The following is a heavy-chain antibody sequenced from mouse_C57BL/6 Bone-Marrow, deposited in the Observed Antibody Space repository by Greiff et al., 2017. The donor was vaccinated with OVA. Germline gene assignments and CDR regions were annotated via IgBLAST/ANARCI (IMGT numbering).Heavy chain of an antibody. CDR3: AREGINTVRAWFAY. CDR2: ISDGGSYT. J-gene: IGHJ3*01. D-gene: IGHD1-1*01. Sequence: EVKLVESGGGLVKPGGSLKLSCAASGFTFSSYAMSWVRQTPEKRLEWVATISDGGSYTYYPDNVKGRFTLSRDNAKNTLYLQMSHLKSEDTAMYYCAREGINTVRAWFAYWGQGTLVTVSA. V-gene: IGHV5-4*01. CDR1: GFTFSSYA.